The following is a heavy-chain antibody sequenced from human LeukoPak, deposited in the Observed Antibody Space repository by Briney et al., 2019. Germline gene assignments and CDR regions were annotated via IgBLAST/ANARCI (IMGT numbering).Heavy chain of an antibody. D-gene: IGHD3-9*01. CDR3: ARDFDRYYFDY. Sequence: PGGSLRLSCAASGFTFSSYGMSWVRQAPGKGLEWVSAISGSGGSTYYADSVKGRFTISRDNAKNTLYLQMNSLRAEDTAVYYCARDFDRYYFDYWGQGTLVTVSS. CDR1: GFTFSSYG. J-gene: IGHJ4*02. CDR2: ISGSGGST. V-gene: IGHV3-23*01.